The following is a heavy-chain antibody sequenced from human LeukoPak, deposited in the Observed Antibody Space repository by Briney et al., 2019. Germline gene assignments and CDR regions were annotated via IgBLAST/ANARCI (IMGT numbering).Heavy chain of an antibody. D-gene: IGHD2-2*01. CDR2: ISGSGGST. V-gene: IGHV3-23*01. CDR1: GFTFTNYG. Sequence: GSLRLSCAASGFTFTNYGMSWVRQAPGKGLEWVSAISGSGGSTYYADSVKGRFTISRDNFKNTVYLQMNSLRAEDTAVYYCAKDMWDIVVVPTVLVDYWGQGTLVTVSS. CDR3: AKDMWDIVVVPTVLVDY. J-gene: IGHJ4*02.